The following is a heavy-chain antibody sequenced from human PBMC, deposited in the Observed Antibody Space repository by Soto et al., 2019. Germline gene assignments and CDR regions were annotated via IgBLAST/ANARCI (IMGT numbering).Heavy chain of an antibody. D-gene: IGHD4-17*01. CDR1: GFTFSGSA. Sequence: EVQLVESGGGLVQPGGSLKLSCAASGFTFSGSAMHWVRQASGKGLEWVGRIRSKANSYATAYAASVKGRFTISRDDSKNTAYLQMNSLKTEDTAVYYCTRRPYGDPTYSYYMDVWGKGTTVTVSS. CDR3: TRRPYGDPTYSYYMDV. V-gene: IGHV3-73*01. CDR2: IRSKANSYAT. J-gene: IGHJ6*03.